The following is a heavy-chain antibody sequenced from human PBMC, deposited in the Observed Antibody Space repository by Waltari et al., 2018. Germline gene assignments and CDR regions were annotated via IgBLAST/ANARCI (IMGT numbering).Heavy chain of an antibody. D-gene: IGHD3-3*01. J-gene: IGHJ4*02. V-gene: IGHV3-21*01. CDR1: GFTFSSYS. CDR2: ISSSSSYI. Sequence: EVQLVESGGGLVKPGGSLRLSCAASGFTFSSYSMHWVRQAPGKGLEWVSSISSSSSYIYYADSVKGRFTISRDNAKNSLYLQMNSRRAEDTAVYYCASPFGVVMGYWGQGTLVTVSS. CDR3: ASPFGVVMGY.